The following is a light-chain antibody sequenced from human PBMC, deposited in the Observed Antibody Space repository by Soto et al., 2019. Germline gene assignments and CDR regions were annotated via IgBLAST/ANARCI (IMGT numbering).Light chain of an antibody. CDR3: GAWVGSLNALFV. J-gene: IGLJ1*01. Sequence: QSVLSQPPSASGTPGQRVTISCSGSTSNIGSNTVNWYQQLPGTAPRLLIYGNDQRPSGVPDRFSGSKSGTSASLAISGLRSEDEADYYCGAWVGSLNALFVFGTGTKVT. CDR1: TSNIGSNT. CDR2: GND. V-gene: IGLV1-44*01.